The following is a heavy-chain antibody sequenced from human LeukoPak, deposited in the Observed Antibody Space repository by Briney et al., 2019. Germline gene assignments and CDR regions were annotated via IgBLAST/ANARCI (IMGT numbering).Heavy chain of an antibody. D-gene: IGHD2-8*02. CDR1: GFTFSTFA. V-gene: IGHV3-23*01. CDR2: IFPSGGEI. CDR3: ATYRQVLLPFES. Sequence: GGTLRLSCEASGFTFSTFAMIWVRQPPGKGLEWVSSIFPSGGEIHYADSVRGRFTISRDNSKGTLSLQMNSLRAEDTAIYYCATYRQVLLPFESWGQGTLVTVSS. J-gene: IGHJ4*02.